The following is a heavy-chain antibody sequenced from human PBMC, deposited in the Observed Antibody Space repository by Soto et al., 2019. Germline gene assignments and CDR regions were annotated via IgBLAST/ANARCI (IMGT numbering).Heavy chain of an antibody. CDR2: TGSGTGPG. Sequence: QVQLVQSGTEVKKPGSSVKISCKASGGSLSTNPISWVRQAPGQGLEWMGGTGSGTGPGNHAQKLQVRLTVTADKSTSSVYMVLTIFSSEGTVVYYGDRRYSGCFYRFLDSWGQGTLVTVSS. J-gene: IGHJ4*02. V-gene: IGHV1-69*06. CDR1: GGSLSTNP. CDR3: DRRYSGCFYRFLDS. D-gene: IGHD3-22*01.